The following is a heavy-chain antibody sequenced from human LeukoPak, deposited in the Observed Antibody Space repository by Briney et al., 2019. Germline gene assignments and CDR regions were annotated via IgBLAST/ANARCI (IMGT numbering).Heavy chain of an antibody. CDR2: IGGSGDST. D-gene: IGHD1-14*01. CDR3: ARTWSFDY. Sequence: GGSLRLSCGASGFTFGNYGMSWVRQAPGEGLEWVSAIGGSGDSTNYADSVKGRFTISRDNSKNTLYLQMNSLRVEDTAVYYCARTWSFDYWGQGTLVTVSS. CDR1: GFTFGNYG. V-gene: IGHV3-23*01. J-gene: IGHJ4*02.